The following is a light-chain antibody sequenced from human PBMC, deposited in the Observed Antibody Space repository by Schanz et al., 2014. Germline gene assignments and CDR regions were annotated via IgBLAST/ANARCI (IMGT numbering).Light chain of an antibody. CDR1: SSDVGSYNL. Sequence: QSALTQPASVSGSPGQSITISCTGTSSDVGSYNLVSWYQQHPGKAPKLMIYEGSKRPSGVSNRFSGSKSGNTASLTISGLQAEDEADYYCSSYTSSSNWVFGGGTKVTVL. V-gene: IGLV2-14*02. J-gene: IGLJ3*02. CDR2: EGS. CDR3: SSYTSSSNWV.